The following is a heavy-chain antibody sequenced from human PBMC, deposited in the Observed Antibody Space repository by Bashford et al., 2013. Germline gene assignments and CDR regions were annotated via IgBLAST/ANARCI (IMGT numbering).Heavy chain of an antibody. Sequence: ASVKVSCKASGYTFTSYDINWVRQAPGQRLEWMGWINAGNGNTKYSQKFQGRVTITRDTSASTAYMELSSLRSEDTAVYYCARDYCSSTSCYLRYFDLWGRGTQGHRLL. D-gene: IGHD2-2*01. J-gene: IGHJ2*01. CDR1: GYTFTSYD. CDR2: INAGNGNT. CDR3: ARDYCSSTSCYLRYFDL. V-gene: IGHV1-3*01.